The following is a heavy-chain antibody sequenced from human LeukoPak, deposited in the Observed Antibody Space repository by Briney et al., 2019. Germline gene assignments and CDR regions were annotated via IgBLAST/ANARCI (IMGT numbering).Heavy chain of an antibody. D-gene: IGHD6-13*01. CDR3: ARDRVNPIAAAGSYYFDY. CDR2: ISYDGSNK. V-gene: IGHV3-30-3*01. CDR1: GFTFSSYA. J-gene: IGHJ4*02. Sequence: GGSLRLSCAASGFTFSSYAMHWVRQAPGKGLEWVAVISYDGSNKYYADSVKGRFTISRDNSKNTLYLQMNSLRAEDTAVYYCARDRVNPIAAAGSYYFDYWGQGTLVTVSS.